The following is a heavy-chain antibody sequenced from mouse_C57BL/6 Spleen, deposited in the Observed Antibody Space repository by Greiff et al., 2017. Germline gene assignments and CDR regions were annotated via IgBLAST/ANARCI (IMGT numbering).Heavy chain of an antibody. D-gene: IGHD1-1*01. J-gene: IGHJ4*01. CDR3: ARDYYGSSHYAMDY. CDR2: ISNLAYSI. Sequence: EVQLQESGGGLVQPGGSLKLSCAASGFTFSDYGMAWVRQAPRKGPEWVAFISNLAYSIYYADTVTGRFSISRENAKNTLYLERSSLRSEDTAKYYCARDYYGSSHYAMDYWGQGTSVTVSS. CDR1: GFTFSDYG. V-gene: IGHV5-15*01.